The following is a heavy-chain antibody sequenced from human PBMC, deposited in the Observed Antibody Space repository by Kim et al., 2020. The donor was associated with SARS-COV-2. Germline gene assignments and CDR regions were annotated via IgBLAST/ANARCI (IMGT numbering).Heavy chain of an antibody. Sequence: SETLSLTCTVSGGSISSSSYYWGWIRQPPGKGLEWIGSIYYSGSTYYNPSLKSRVTTSVDTSKNQFSLKLSSVTAADTAVYYCARRRENYYDSSGYSRVGYYYYGMDVWGQGTTVPVSS. J-gene: IGHJ6*02. V-gene: IGHV4-39*01. CDR1: GGSISSSSYY. CDR2: IYYSGST. D-gene: IGHD3-22*01. CDR3: ARRRENYYDSSGYSRVGYYYYGMDV.